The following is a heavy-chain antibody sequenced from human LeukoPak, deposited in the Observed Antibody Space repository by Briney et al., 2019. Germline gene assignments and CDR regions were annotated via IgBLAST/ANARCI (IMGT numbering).Heavy chain of an antibody. CDR2: ISYDGSNK. Sequence: TGGSLRLSCAASGFTFSSYAMHSVRQAPGKGLGWVAVISYDGSNKYYADSVKGRFTISRDNSKNTLYLQMNSLRAEDTAVYYCARGGKWELLRPYFDYWGQGTLVTVSS. CDR3: ARGGKWELLRPYFDY. V-gene: IGHV3-30-3*01. CDR1: GFTFSSYA. J-gene: IGHJ4*02. D-gene: IGHD1-26*01.